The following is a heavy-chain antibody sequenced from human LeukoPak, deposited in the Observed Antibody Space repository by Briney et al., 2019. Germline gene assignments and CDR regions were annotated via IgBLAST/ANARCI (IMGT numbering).Heavy chain of an antibody. CDR1: GYTFTSYA. V-gene: IGHV1-3*01. CDR3: AXXXXXYYDSSGRHWTHEYFQH. Sequence: GASVKVSCKASGYTFTSYAMHWVRQAPGQRLEWMGWINAGNGNTKYSQEFQGRVTITRDTSASTAYMELSSLRSDDTAVYYCAXXXXXYYDSSGRHWTHEYFQHWGQGTLVTVSS. J-gene: IGHJ1*01. CDR2: INAGNGNT. D-gene: IGHD3-22*01.